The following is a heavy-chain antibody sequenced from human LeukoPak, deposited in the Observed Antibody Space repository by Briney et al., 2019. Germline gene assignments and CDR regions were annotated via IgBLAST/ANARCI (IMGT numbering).Heavy chain of an antibody. J-gene: IGHJ6*03. CDR1: GFTFSSYW. Sequence: GGSLRLSCAASGFTFSSYWMHWVRQAPGKGLVWVSRINSDGSSTSYADSVKGRFTISRDNSKNTLYLQMNSLNAEDTAVYYCAKDEVVPGYYYTDVWGRGTTVTISS. CDR3: AKDEVVPGYYYTDV. CDR2: INSDGSST. V-gene: IGHV3-74*01. D-gene: IGHD2-2*01.